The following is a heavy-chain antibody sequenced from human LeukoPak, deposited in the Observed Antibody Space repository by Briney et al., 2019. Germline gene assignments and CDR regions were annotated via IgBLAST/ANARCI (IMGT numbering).Heavy chain of an antibody. CDR1: GFTFSRFA. D-gene: IGHD3-22*01. CDR2: ISDSGSNT. J-gene: IGHJ4*02. CDR3: ANPDSSGFYFSMRFDF. V-gene: IGHV3-23*01. Sequence: GGSLRLSCAASGFTFSRFAMSWVRQSPGQGLEWVSVISDSGSNTYYADSVKGRFTISRDNSKNTLYLQMNSLGADDTAVYYCANPDSSGFYFSMRFDFWGQGTLVTVSS.